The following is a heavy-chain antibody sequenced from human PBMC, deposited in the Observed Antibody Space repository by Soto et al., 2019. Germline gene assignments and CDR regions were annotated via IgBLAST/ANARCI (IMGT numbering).Heavy chain of an antibody. J-gene: IGHJ6*02. Sequence: ETLSLTCTVSGGSICSSSYYWGWIRQPPGKGLEWLGSISYSGSTSYTPSLKSRVTISVDTSKNQFALELSSVTAADTAVYYCARLHITMVRGVLYYYYGMDVWGQGTTVTVSS. CDR3: ARLHITMVRGVLYYYYGMDV. D-gene: IGHD3-10*01. V-gene: IGHV4-39*01. CDR1: GGSICSSSYY. CDR2: ISYSGST.